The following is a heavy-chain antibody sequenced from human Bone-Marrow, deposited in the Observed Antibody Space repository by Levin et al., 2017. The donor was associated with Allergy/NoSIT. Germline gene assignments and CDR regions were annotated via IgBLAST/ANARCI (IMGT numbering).Heavy chain of an antibody. J-gene: IGHJ4*02. V-gene: IGHV4-59*01. CDR1: GTYISSYS. CDR2: LYYGGST. D-gene: IGHD3-16*01. CDR3: ARADLWGEYPFYFDS. Sequence: MTSETLSLTCTVSGTYISSYSWSWIRQSPGKGLEWIGYLYYGGSTNYNPSLKSRVAISVDTSKNQFSLKLTSVTAADTAIYYCARADLWGEYPFYFDSWGQGTLVTVSS.